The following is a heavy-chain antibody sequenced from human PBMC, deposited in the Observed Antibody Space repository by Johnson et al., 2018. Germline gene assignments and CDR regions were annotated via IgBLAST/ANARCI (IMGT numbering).Heavy chain of an antibody. D-gene: IGHD3-10*01. CDR2: LYHGGSA. CDR3: ARTLALVRCASLGNYYMDI. J-gene: IGHJ6*03. Sequence: QVQLQESGPGLVKPSETLSLTCSVSDDFISSYYWTWIRLAPGKGLEWIGHLYHGGSASYNPSLKSRVTISIDTSKNHLSLTLKSVTSADEAVYYCARTLALVRCASLGNYYMDIWVRGTAVTVSS. CDR1: DDFISSYY. V-gene: IGHV4-59*01.